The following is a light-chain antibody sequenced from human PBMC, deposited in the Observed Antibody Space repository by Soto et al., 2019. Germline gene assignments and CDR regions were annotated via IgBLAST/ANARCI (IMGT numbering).Light chain of an antibody. CDR3: SSYAGASYV. CDR1: SSDVGGYDY. J-gene: IGLJ1*01. CDR2: EVS. Sequence: QSALTQPPSASGSPGQSVTISCTGTSSDVGGYDYVSWYQQHPGKAPKFMIYEVSKRPSGVPDRFSGSKSGNTASLTVSGLQAEDEADYYFSSYAGASYVFGTGTKVTVL. V-gene: IGLV2-8*01.